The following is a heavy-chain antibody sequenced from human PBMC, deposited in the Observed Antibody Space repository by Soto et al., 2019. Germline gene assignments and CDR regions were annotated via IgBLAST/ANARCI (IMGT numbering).Heavy chain of an antibody. J-gene: IGHJ5*02. Sequence: SETLSLTCTVSGGSISSGDYYWSWIRQPPGKGLEWIGYIYYSGSTYYNPSLKSRVIISVDTSKNQFSLKLSSVTAADTAVYFCARARREYYDTSAYGRWLGPWGQGTLVTV. D-gene: IGHD3-22*01. V-gene: IGHV4-30-4*01. CDR2: IYYSGST. CDR1: GGSISSGDYY. CDR3: ARARREYYDTSAYGRWLGP.